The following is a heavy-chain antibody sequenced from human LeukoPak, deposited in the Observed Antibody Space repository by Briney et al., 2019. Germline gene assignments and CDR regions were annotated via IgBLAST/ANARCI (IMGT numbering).Heavy chain of an antibody. J-gene: IGHJ3*02. V-gene: IGHV1-18*01. CDR2: ISAYNGNT. Sequence: GESLKISCKGSGYPFTSYGISWVRQAPGQGLEWMGWISAYNGNTNYAQKLQGRVTMTTDTSTSTAYMELRSLRSDDTAVYYCAREGSYDSSGYYYLPHAFDIWGQGTMVTVSS. CDR1: GYPFTSYG. D-gene: IGHD3-22*01. CDR3: AREGSYDSSGYYYLPHAFDI.